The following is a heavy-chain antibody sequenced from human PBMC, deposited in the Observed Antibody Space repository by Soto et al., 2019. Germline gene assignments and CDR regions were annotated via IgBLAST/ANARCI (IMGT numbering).Heavy chain of an antibody. CDR1: GYSFTSYW. V-gene: IGHV5-10-1*01. CDR3: ARHANSGSYPEPPLYYYGMDD. CDR2: IDPSDSYT. Sequence: PGESLKISCKGSGYSFTSYWISWVRQMPGKGLEWMGRIDPSDSYTNYSPSFQGHVTISADKSISTAYLQWSSLKASDTAMYYCARHANSGSYPEPPLYYYGMDDWGQGTTVTVSS. D-gene: IGHD1-26*01. J-gene: IGHJ6*02.